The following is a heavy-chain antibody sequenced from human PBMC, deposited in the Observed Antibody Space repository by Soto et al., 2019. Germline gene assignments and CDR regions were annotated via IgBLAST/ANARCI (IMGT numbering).Heavy chain of an antibody. CDR3: VKDGAVTFSGWFFDY. CDR1: GFPVSRFA. Sequence: GGSLRLPCSASGFPVSRFAIHGVRQAPGKGLVYVSGISFNGGDTYHADSVKGRFSISRDNSKNTVYLQMSSLRAEDTAVYYCVKDGAVTFSGWFFDYWGQGTPVTVSS. J-gene: IGHJ4*02. V-gene: IGHV3-64D*06. D-gene: IGHD4-4*01. CDR2: ISFNGGDT.